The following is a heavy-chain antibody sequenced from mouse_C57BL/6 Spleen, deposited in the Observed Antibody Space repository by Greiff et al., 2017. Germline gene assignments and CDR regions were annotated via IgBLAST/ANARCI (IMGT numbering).Heavy chain of an antibody. CDR1: GYTFTDYN. CDR3: ARWDYGSSLFAY. CDR2: INPNNGGT. V-gene: IGHV1-22*01. D-gene: IGHD1-1*01. J-gene: IGHJ3*01. Sequence: EVKLMESGPELVKPGASVKMSCKASGYTFTDYNMHWVKQSHGKSLEWIGYINPNNGGTSYNQKFKGKATLTVNKSSSTAYMELRSLTSEDSAVYYCARWDYGSSLFAYWGQGTLVTVSA.